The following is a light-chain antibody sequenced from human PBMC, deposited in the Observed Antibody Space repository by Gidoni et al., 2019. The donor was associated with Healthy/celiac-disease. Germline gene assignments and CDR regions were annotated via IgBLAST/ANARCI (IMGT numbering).Light chain of an antibody. CDR2: WAS. Sequence: DIVLTQFPDSLAGSLGERATINCKSSQSVLYSSNNKNYLAWYQQKPGQPPKLLIYWASTRESGVPDRFGGGESGKDFTLTISSLQAEDVAVYYCQQYYVTPVTFGQGTRLEIK. CDR3: QQYYVTPVT. CDR1: QSVLYSSNNKNY. V-gene: IGKV4-1*01. J-gene: IGKJ5*01.